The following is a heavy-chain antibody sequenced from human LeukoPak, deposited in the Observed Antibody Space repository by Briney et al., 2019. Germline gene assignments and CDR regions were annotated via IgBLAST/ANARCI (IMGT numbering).Heavy chain of an antibody. CDR1: GGTFSSYA. CDR3: ARDPSYYGSGSYPPPVYDMDV. V-gene: IGHV1-69*06. J-gene: IGHJ6*04. CDR2: IIPIFGTA. D-gene: IGHD3-10*01. Sequence: SVKVSCKASGGTFSSYAISWVRQAPGQGLEWMGGIIPIFGTANYAQKFQGRVTITADKSTSTAYMELSSLRSEDTAVYYCARDPSYYGSGSYPPPVYDMDVWGKGTTVTVSS.